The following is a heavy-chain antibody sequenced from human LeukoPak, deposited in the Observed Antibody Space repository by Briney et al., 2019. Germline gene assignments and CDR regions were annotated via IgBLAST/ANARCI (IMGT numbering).Heavy chain of an antibody. J-gene: IGHJ4*02. D-gene: IGHD3-16*02. V-gene: IGHV4-34*01. CDR1: GGSFSGYY. CDR3: ARNAHGDYDYVWGSYRPGGSGSFDY. Sequence: SETLSLTCAVYGGSFSGYYWSWIRQPPGKGLEWIGEINHSGSTNYNPSLKSRVTISVDTSKKQFSLKLSSVTAADTAVYYCARNAHGDYDYVWGSYRPGGSGSFDYWGQGTLVTVSS. CDR2: INHSGST.